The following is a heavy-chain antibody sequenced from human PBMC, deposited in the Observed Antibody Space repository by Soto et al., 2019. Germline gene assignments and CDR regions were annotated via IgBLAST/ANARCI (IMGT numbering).Heavy chain of an antibody. Sequence: QVQLVQSGAEVKKPGASVKVSCKTSGYTFRSYSISWVRQAPGQGLEWMGWINVYNGNKKYAQNLQGRGTMTTDTSTSTAYMELRSLRSDDTAVYYCARDLAVGWFDPWGQGTLVTVSS. D-gene: IGHD2-2*01. J-gene: IGHJ5*02. CDR3: ARDLAVGWFDP. CDR1: GYTFRSYS. V-gene: IGHV1-18*01. CDR2: INVYNGNK.